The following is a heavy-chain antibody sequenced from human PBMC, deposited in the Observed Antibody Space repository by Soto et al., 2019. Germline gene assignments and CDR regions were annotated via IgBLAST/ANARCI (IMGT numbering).Heavy chain of an antibody. CDR3: ARDSAPIDY. J-gene: IGHJ4*02. D-gene: IGHD3-10*01. Sequence: SETLSLTCAVYGGSFSGYYWSWIRQPPGKGLEWIGEINHSGSTNYNPSLKSRVTISVDTSKNQFSLKLSSVTAADTAVYYCARDSAPIDYWGQGTLVTVSS. CDR1: GGSFSGYY. V-gene: IGHV4-34*01. CDR2: INHSGST.